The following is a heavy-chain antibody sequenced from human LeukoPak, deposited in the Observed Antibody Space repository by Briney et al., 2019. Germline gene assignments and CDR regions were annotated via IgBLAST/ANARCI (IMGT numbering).Heavy chain of an antibody. CDR3: ARVVGVLWLDYMDV. V-gene: IGHV4-4*07. D-gene: IGHD3-10*01. CDR1: DGSISSYY. J-gene: IGHJ6*03. Sequence: SETLSLTCTVPDGSISSYYWGWVRQPTGKGLEWIGPIYTSGSTNYNPSLKSRVTISVDTSKNQFSLKLSSVTAADTAVYYCARVVGVLWLDYMDVWGKGTTVTISS. CDR2: IYTSGST.